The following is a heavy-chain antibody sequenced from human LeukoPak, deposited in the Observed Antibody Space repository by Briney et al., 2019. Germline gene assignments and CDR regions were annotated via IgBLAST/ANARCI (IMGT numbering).Heavy chain of an antibody. CDR1: GFTFSTYG. Sequence: GGSLRLSCAASGFTFSTYGMHWVRQAPGKGLEWVAFIQYDGSDKYYADSVKGRFTISRDNSKNTLYLQMNSLRTEDTAVYYCRDPFDYWGQGTLVTVSS. D-gene: IGHD5-24*01. J-gene: IGHJ4*02. V-gene: IGHV3-30*02. CDR2: IQYDGSDK. CDR3: RDPFDY.